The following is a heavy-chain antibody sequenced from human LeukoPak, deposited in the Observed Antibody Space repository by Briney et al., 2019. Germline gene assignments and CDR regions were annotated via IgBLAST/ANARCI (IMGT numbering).Heavy chain of an antibody. CDR2: IKTDGSTT. Sequence: GGSLRLSCAVSGFTFSSSWMHWVRQAPGKGLVWVSHIKTDGSTTAYADSVKGRFTISRDNAKNTLYLQMNSLRAEDTGVYYCARDPYSSGWYKDAFDIWGQGTMVTVSS. J-gene: IGHJ3*02. CDR3: ARDPYSSGWYKDAFDI. D-gene: IGHD6-19*01. CDR1: GFTFSSSW. V-gene: IGHV3-74*01.